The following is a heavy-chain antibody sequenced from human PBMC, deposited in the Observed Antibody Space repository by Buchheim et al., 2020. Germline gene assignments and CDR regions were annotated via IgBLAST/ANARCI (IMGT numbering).Heavy chain of an antibody. V-gene: IGHV3-48*04. D-gene: IGHD2-15*01. J-gene: IGHJ4*02. Sequence: EVQLVESGGGLVQPGGSLRLSCEVSEFTFRNYNLDWVRQAPGKGLEWVSYIHASSSSRYYAASVKGRFTDARDDDKNSLYLKMNSLSAEDTAVYYCVRDGNIAGNFEFWGQGTL. CDR2: IHASSSSR. CDR1: EFTFRNYN. CDR3: VRDGNIAGNFEF.